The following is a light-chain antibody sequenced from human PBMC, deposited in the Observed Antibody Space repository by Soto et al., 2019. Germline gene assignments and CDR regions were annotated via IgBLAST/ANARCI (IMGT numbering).Light chain of an antibody. CDR3: QQYYLYPRT. CDR2: ATS. J-gene: IGKJ1*01. V-gene: IGKV1-9*01. CDR1: QGTSGS. Sequence: DIQLTQSPSFLSASLGDRVTITCPASQGTSGSLNWYQQKPGKAPKLLIYATSTLQTGVPTRFNGSWSGTDCTLTISSLQSEDVSTYYCQQYYLYPRTFRQGTKVDIK.